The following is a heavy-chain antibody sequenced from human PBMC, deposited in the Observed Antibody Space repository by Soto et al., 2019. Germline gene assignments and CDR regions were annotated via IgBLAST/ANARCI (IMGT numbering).Heavy chain of an antibody. Sequence: ASVKVSCKASGYTFTGYYIHWVRQAPGQGLEWMGWINPNSGGTDYPQKFQGRVTMTRDSSITTAYMELSSLRSDDTAVYYCARANSGDDDEFDYWGQGTPVTV. V-gene: IGHV1-2*02. D-gene: IGHD5-12*01. J-gene: IGHJ4*02. CDR3: ARANSGDDDEFDY. CDR2: INPNSGGT. CDR1: GYTFTGYY.